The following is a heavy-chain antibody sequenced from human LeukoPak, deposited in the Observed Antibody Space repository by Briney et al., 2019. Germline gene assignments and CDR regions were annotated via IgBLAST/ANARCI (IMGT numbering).Heavy chain of an antibody. J-gene: IGHJ4*02. CDR1: GGFISSNSAY. Sequence: PSETLSLTCTVSGGFISSNSAYWSWIRQPPGKALEWIGNIYYSGTTYYNPSLKSRVTISVDTSKNQFSLKLSSVTAADTAVYYCARTSHPRKAYYYDSSGTGFDYWGQGTLVTVSS. V-gene: IGHV4-39*07. D-gene: IGHD3-22*01. CDR3: ARTSHPRKAYYYDSSGTGFDY. CDR2: IYYSGTT.